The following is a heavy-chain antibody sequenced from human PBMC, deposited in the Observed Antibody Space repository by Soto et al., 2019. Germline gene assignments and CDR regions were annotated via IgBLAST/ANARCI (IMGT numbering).Heavy chain of an antibody. J-gene: IGHJ6*02. CDR2: IRNKAYGGTT. V-gene: IGHV3-49*03. CDR3: ILGHPPTGYYYGKDV. Sequence: SLRLSCAPSGFPFGDYALSWLRQAPGKGLEWLGFIRNKAYGGTTAYASSETNRLTISRDDPKSNDNLNKKSIKNEDTATYYCILGHPPTGYYYGKDVWGPGT. CDR1: GFPFGDYA.